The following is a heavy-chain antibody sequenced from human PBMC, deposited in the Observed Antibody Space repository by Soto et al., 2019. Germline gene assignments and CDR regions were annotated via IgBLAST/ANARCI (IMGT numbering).Heavy chain of an antibody. CDR3: ARGRALSPRDGVVIIQYSFDY. CDR1: GFTFSSYA. CDR2: ISSNGGST. J-gene: IGHJ4*02. Sequence: GGSLRLSCSASGFTFSSYAMHWVRQAPGKGLEYVSAISSNGGSTYYADSVKGRFTISRDNSKNTLYLQMNSLRAEDTAVYYCARGRALSPRDGVVIIQYSFDYWGQGTLVTVPQ. D-gene: IGHD3-3*01. V-gene: IGHV3-64*04.